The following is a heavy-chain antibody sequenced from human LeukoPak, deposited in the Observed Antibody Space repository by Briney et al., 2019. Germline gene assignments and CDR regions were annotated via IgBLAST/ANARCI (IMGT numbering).Heavy chain of an antibody. V-gene: IGHV5-51*01. D-gene: IGHD5-18*01. CDR1: GYSFTTYW. Sequence: KNGESLKISCKGSGYSFTTYWIGWVRQMPGKGLEWMGIIYLGDSDTRYSPSFQGQVTISADKSISTAYLQWSSLKASDTAMYYCARPGEEGTAMGLRAFDIWGQGTMVTVSS. J-gene: IGHJ3*02. CDR2: IYLGDSDT. CDR3: ARPGEEGTAMGLRAFDI.